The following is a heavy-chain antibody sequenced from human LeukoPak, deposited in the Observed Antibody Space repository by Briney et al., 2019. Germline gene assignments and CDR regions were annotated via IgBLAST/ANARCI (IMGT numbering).Heavy chain of an antibody. D-gene: IGHD3-22*01. J-gene: IGHJ4*02. CDR1: GFTFDDYA. CDR3: ARPQSSSGYYWPFDD. V-gene: IGHV3-23*01. CDR2: ISPSSGT. Sequence: GGSLRLSCAASGFTFDDYAMHWVRQAPGKGLEWVSGISPSSGTFYADSVKGRFTISRDNSKNTLYLQMNSLRAEDTAVYYCARPQSSSGYYWPFDDWGQGTLVTVSS.